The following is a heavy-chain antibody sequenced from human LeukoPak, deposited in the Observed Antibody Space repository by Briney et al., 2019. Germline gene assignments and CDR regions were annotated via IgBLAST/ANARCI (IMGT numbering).Heavy chain of an antibody. D-gene: IGHD1-1*01. V-gene: IGHV1-69*13. CDR1: GGTFSSYA. J-gene: IGHJ6*04. CDR2: IIPIFGTA. Sequence: SVKVSCKASGGTFSSYAISWVRQAPGQGLEWMGGIIPIFGTANYAQKFQGRVTITADESTSTAHMELSSLRSEDTAVYYCARVVLERRYYYYGMDVWGKGTTVTVSS. CDR3: ARVVLERRYYYYGMDV.